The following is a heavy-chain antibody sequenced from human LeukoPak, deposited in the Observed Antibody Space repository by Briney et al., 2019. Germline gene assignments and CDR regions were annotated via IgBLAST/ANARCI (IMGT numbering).Heavy chain of an antibody. J-gene: IGHJ4*02. V-gene: IGHV4-34*01. D-gene: IGHD1-26*01. CDR1: GGSFSGYY. CDR3: ARGISPKGMGGRRFDY. Sequence: PSETLSLTCAVYGGSFSGYYWSWIRQPPGKGLEWIGEIIHSGSTNYNPSLKSRVTISVDTSKNQFSLKLSSVTAADTAVYYCARGISPKGMGGRRFDYWSQGTLVTVSS. CDR2: IIHSGST.